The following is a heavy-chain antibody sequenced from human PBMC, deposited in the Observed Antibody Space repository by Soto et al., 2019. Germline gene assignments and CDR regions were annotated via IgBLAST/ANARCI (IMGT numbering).Heavy chain of an antibody. CDR2: IYYSGST. CDR3: ARIGSSWYHYYYGMDV. Sequence: SETMSLTCTVSGGSISSSSYYWGWIRQPPGKGLEWIGSIYYSGSTYYNPSLKSRVTISVDTSKNQFSLKLSSVTAADTAVYYCARIGSSWYHYYYGMDVWGQGTTVTVSS. V-gene: IGHV4-39*01. CDR1: GGSISSSSYY. J-gene: IGHJ6*02. D-gene: IGHD6-13*01.